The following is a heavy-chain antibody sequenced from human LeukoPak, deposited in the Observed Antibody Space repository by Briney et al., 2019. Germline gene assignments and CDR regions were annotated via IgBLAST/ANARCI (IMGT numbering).Heavy chain of an antibody. Sequence: PGGSLRLSCAASGFTFSSYSMNWVRQAPGQGLEWVSYISSSSSTIYYADSVKGRFTISRDNAKNSLYLQMNSLRAEDTAVYYCAKEGGTPVYYYGMDVWGQGTTVTVSS. V-gene: IGHV3-48*01. D-gene: IGHD1-26*01. CDR2: ISSSSSTI. J-gene: IGHJ6*02. CDR3: AKEGGTPVYYYGMDV. CDR1: GFTFSSYS.